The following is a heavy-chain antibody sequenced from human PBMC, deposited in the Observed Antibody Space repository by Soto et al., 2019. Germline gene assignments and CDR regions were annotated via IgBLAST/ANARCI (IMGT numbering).Heavy chain of an antibody. Sequence: EVQLLESGGGLVQPGGSLRLSCAASGFTFSSYAMSWVRQAPGKGLEWVSAISGSGGSTYYADSVKGRFTISRDNSKNTLYLQVNSLRAEDTAVYYCAKGGSGWDYYYYGMDVWGQGTTVTVSS. J-gene: IGHJ6*02. CDR2: ISGSGGST. CDR3: AKGGSGWDYYYYGMDV. CDR1: GFTFSSYA. D-gene: IGHD6-19*01. V-gene: IGHV3-23*01.